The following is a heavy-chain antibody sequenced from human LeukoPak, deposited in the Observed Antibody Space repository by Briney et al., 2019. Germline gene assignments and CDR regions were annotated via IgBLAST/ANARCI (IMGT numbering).Heavy chain of an antibody. CDR3: AVNWNDVPFDY. D-gene: IGHD1-1*01. CDR2: ISAYNGNT. V-gene: IGHV1-18*04. CDR1: GYTFTGYY. J-gene: IGHJ4*02. Sequence: ASVKVSCKASGYTFTGYYMHWVRQAPGQGLEWMGWISAYNGNTNYAQKLQGRVTMTTDTSTSTAYMELRSLRSDDTAVYYCAVNWNDVPFDYWGQGTLVTVSS.